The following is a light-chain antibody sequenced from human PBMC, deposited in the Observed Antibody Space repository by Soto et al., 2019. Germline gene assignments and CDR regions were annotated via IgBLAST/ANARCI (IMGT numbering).Light chain of an antibody. V-gene: IGKV4-1*01. J-gene: IGKJ1*01. CDR2: WAS. Sequence: DIVMTQYPDSLAVSLGERATINCKSSQSVLYSSNNKNYLAWYQQKPGQPPKLPIYWASTRESGVPDRFSGSGSGTDFTLTISSLQAEDVAVYYCQQYYSTPRGTFGQGTKVEIK. CDR1: QSVLYSSNNKNY. CDR3: QQYYSTPRGT.